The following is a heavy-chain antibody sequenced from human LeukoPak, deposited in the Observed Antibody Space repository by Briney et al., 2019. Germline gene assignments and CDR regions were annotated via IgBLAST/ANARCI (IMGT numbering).Heavy chain of an antibody. J-gene: IGHJ4*02. CDR2: IKQDGSEK. Sequence: GGSLRLSCAASGFTFSSYWMSWVRQAPGKGLEWVANIKQDGSEKYYVDSVKGRFTISRDNAKNSLYLQMNSLRAEDTAVYCCARDGPILYHDYWGQGTLVTVSS. CDR3: ARDGPILYHDY. V-gene: IGHV3-7*01. CDR1: GFTFSSYW. D-gene: IGHD2-2*02.